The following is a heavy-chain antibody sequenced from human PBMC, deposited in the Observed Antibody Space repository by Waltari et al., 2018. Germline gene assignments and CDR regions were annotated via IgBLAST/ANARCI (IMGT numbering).Heavy chain of an antibody. J-gene: IGHJ4*02. CDR2: IRHDGSSK. Sequence: EVQLVESGGGLVELVGSVRFSCSAPLFAFRGYLWRRVRQTPGKGLGWVAAIRHDGSSKYYVDSVKGRFTISRDNANNLLFLQMNSLRVEDTAMFYCARFGGYFEDNSAHFDSWGQGTLVTVSS. V-gene: IGHV3-7*01. D-gene: IGHD3-16*01. CDR3: ARFGGYFEDNSAHFDS. CDR1: LFAFRGYL.